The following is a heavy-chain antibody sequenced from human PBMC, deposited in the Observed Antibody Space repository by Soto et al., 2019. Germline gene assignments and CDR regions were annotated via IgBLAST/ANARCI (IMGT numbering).Heavy chain of an antibody. D-gene: IGHD3-10*01. V-gene: IGHV3-15*07. CDR2: IKSKTDGGKT. CDR1: GFTFNNAW. J-gene: IGHJ6*02. CDR3: STDNSQLLGFGEPLASAYYNYGMDV. Sequence: EVQQVESGGGLVKPGGSLRLSCAASGFTFNNAWTNWVRQAPGKGLEWVGRIKSKTDGGKTDYAAPVKGRFTISREDSNNTLYLQMNSLKTVYTAVYWCSTDNSQLLGFGEPLASAYYNYGMDVWGQGTTVIVSS.